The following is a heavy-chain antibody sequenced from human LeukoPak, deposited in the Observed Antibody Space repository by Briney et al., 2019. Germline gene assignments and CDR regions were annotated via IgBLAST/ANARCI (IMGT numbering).Heavy chain of an antibody. CDR1: GFTFSAYA. V-gene: IGHV3-30-3*01. Sequence: PGGSLRLSCAASGFTFSAYAMHWVRQAPGKGLEWVAFISYDESNKNYAESVKGRFTISRDNSKSTLYLQMNSLRAEDTAVYYCARDKQKLGDYWGQGTLVTVSS. CDR3: ARDKQKLGDY. J-gene: IGHJ4*02. D-gene: IGHD6-13*01. CDR2: ISYDESNK.